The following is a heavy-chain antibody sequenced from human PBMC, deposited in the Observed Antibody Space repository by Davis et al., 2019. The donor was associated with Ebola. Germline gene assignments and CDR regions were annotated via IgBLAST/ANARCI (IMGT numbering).Heavy chain of an antibody. CDR3: SREVRGGFSPMDL. CDR1: GFTVSSNY. J-gene: IGHJ6*04. CDR2: ANSDGSTT. V-gene: IGHV3-74*01. D-gene: IGHD5-18*01. Sequence: PGGSLRLSCAASGFTVSSNYMSWVRQAPGKGLEWVSRANSDGSTTGYGDSVKGRFTISRDNARNTLYLQMNSLRAEDTAVYYCSREVRGGFSPMDLWGTGTTVTVSS.